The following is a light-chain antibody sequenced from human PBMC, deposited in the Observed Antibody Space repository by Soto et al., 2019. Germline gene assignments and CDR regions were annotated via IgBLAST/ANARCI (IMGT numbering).Light chain of an antibody. CDR2: DVT. J-gene: IGLJ1*01. Sequence: QSVLTQPASVSGSPGQSITISCTGTSSDVGGFNYVSWYQQHPGKAPKLMIYDVTNRPSGVSYRFSGSKSGNTASLPISGLQAEDEADDYCNSYTSSSIYVFGTGTKVTVL. V-gene: IGLV2-14*03. CDR3: NSYTSSSIYV. CDR1: SSDVGGFNY.